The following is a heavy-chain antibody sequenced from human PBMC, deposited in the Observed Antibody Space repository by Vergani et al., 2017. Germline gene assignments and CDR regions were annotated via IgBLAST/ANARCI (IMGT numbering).Heavy chain of an antibody. J-gene: IGHJ3*01. CDR1: GAYVGSGGYY. Sequence: QVQLQESGPGLVKASQTLSLTCSVSGAYVGSGGYYWTWVRQRPGMGLDWIGYIYYSGTTYYNPSLESRLTISLDTSENLFSLRLKSVTATDTGMYYCARPVGPSAIADGYHVWGQGTMVTVS. V-gene: IGHV4-31*03. D-gene: IGHD3-10*01. CDR2: IYYSGTT. CDR3: ARPVGPSAIADGYHV.